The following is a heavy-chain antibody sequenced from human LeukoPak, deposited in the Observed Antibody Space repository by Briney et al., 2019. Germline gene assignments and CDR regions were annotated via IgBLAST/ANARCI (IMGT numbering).Heavy chain of an antibody. V-gene: IGHV4-59*01. Sequence: SETLSLTCTVSGGSISSYYWSWIRQPPGKGLEWIGYIYYSGSTNYNPSLKSRVTISVDTSKNQFSLKLSSVTAADTAVYYCAVARTVPTDYWGQGTLVTVSS. D-gene: IGHD4-17*01. J-gene: IGHJ4*02. CDR2: IYYSGST. CDR1: GGSISSYY. CDR3: AVARTVPTDY.